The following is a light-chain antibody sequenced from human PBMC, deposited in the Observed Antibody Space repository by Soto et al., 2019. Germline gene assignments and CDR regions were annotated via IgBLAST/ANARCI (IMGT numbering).Light chain of an antibody. Sequence: EIVLTQSPGTLSLSAGERATLSCRASQSVSSSYLAWYQQKPGQAPRLLIYGASSRATGIPDRFSGSGSGTDFTLTISRLEPEDFAVYYCHQYHSSPPTFGGGTKVEIK. V-gene: IGKV3-20*01. J-gene: IGKJ4*01. CDR3: HQYHSSPPT. CDR2: GAS. CDR1: QSVSSSY.